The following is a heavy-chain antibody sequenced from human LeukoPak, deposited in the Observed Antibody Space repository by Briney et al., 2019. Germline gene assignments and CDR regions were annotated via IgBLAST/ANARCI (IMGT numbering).Heavy chain of an antibody. D-gene: IGHD5-12*01. CDR1: GASVSGSPYY. V-gene: IGHV4-39*07. J-gene: IGHJ5*02. CDR2: INHSGST. CDR3: ARMGWTTPVATILSRGWFDP. Sequence: SETLSLTCTVSGASVSGSPYYWGWIRQPPGKGLEWIGEINHSGSTNYNPSLKSRVTISVDTSKNQFSLKLSSVTAADTAVYYCARMGWTTPVATILSRGWFDPWGQGTLVTVSS.